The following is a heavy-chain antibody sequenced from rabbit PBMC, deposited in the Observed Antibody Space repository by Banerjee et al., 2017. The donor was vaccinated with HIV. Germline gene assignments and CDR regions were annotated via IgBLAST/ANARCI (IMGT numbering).Heavy chain of an antibody. Sequence: QSLEESGGGLVKPGASLTLTCTASGFTLSSYWMYWVRQAPGKGLEWIGCIDGIGSGSTWYASWAKGRFTISKTSSTTVTLQMTSLTAADTATCFCAREQYAGYAGYGLWGQGTLVTVS. J-gene: IGHJ3*01. CDR2: IDGIGSGST. V-gene: IGHV1S40*01. CDR3: AREQYAGYAGYGL. D-gene: IGHD7-1*01. CDR1: GFTLSSYW.